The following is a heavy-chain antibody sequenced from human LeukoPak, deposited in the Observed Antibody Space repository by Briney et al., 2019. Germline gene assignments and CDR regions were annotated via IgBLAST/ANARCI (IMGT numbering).Heavy chain of an antibody. CDR2: ISYDGSNK. Sequence: PGRSLRVSCAASGFTFSSDGMHWVRQAPGKGLEWVAIISYDGSNKYYADSVKGRFTISRDNSKNTLYLQMNSLRAEDTAVYYCATPTLDANYYYGMDVRGQGTTVTVSS. CDR3: ATPTLDANYYYGMDV. D-gene: IGHD1-1*01. CDR1: GFTFSSDG. J-gene: IGHJ6*02. V-gene: IGHV3-30*03.